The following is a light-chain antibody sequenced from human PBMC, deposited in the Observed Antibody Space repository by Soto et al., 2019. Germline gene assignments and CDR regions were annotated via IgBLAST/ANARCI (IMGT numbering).Light chain of an antibody. CDR1: QGISSY. J-gene: IGKJ2*01. Sequence: DIQLTQSPSFLSASVGDRVTITCRASQGISSYLAWYQQKPGKAPNLLIYTASTLQSGVPSRFSGSGSGTEFTLTISSLQPEDFATYSCQQLNSYPLAFGQGTKLEIK. CDR3: QQLNSYPLA. CDR2: TAS. V-gene: IGKV1-9*01.